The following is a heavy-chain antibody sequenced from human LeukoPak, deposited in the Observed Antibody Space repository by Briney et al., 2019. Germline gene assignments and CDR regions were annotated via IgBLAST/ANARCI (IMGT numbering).Heavy chain of an antibody. CDR2: IYPGDSDT. D-gene: IGHD1-26*01. CDR3: ARVNSGSYWVGAFDI. Sequence: PGESLKISCKGSGYRFTGYWIGWVRQIPGKGLEWKGIIYPGDSDTRYSPSFQGQGTISADKSISTAYLQWSSLKASDTAMYYCARVNSGSYWVGAFDIWGQGTMVTVSS. V-gene: IGHV5-51*03. CDR1: GYRFTGYW. J-gene: IGHJ3*02.